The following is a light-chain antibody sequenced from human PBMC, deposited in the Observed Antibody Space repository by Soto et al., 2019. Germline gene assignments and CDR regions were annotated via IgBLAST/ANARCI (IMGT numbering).Light chain of an antibody. V-gene: IGLV2-11*01. J-gene: IGLJ1*01. CDR1: SSDVGAYDY. Sequence: QSVVTQPRSVSGSPGQSVTISCTGTSSDVGAYDYVSWYQQHPGKAPKLMIYDISKRPSGVPDRFSGSKSGNTASLTISGLQAEDEADYYCCSYAGSYTFYVFGTGTKVTVL. CDR2: DIS. CDR3: CSYAGSYTFYV.